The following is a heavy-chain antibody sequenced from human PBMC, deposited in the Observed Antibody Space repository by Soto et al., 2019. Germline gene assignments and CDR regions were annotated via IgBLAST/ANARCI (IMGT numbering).Heavy chain of an antibody. V-gene: IGHV3-23*01. CDR3: AKDSGDYREALDY. CDR2: ISGSGGST. CDR1: GFTFISYA. Sequence: GGSLRLSCAASGFTFISYAMSWVRQAPGKGLEWVSAISGSGGSTYYADSVKGRFTISRDNSKNTLYLQMNSLRAEDTAVYYCAKDSGDYREALDYWGQGTLVTVSS. J-gene: IGHJ4*02. D-gene: IGHD4-17*01.